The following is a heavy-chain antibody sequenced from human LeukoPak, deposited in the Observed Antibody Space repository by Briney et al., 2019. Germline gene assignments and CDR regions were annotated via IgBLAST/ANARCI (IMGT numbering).Heavy chain of an antibody. V-gene: IGHV3-48*03. CDR1: GFTFSSYE. CDR3: AKDKWSRAPGGGDYYYYYCMDV. J-gene: IGHJ6*03. CDR2: ISSSGSTI. D-gene: IGHD1-26*01. Sequence: PGGSLRLSCAASGFTFSSYEMKWVRQAPGEGLEWVSYISSSGSTIYYADSVKGRFTTSRDKAENSMYMQIDRLRAEGPSLYSRAKDKWSRAPGGGDYYYYYCMDVWGKGTTVTVSS.